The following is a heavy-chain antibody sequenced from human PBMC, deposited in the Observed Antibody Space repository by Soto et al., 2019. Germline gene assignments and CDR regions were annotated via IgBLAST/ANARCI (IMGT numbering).Heavy chain of an antibody. D-gene: IGHD3-10*01. J-gene: IGHJ4*02. CDR2: IYWDDDK. CDR1: GFSLSTTGVG. V-gene: IGHV2-5*02. CDR3: AQRLRDYGLGSERANYFNT. Sequence: QITLKESGPTLVRPTQTLTLTCTFSGFSLSTTGVGVGWIRQPPGKALEWLALIYWDDDKRYSPSLKSRLTITNDTSKKEVILTMTHMDPVDTATYDCAQRLRDYGLGSERANYFNTLGQGTLVNVSA.